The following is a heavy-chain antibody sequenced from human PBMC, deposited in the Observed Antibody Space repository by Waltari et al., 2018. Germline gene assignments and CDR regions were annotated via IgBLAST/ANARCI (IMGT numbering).Heavy chain of an antibody. V-gene: IGHV4-61*02. CDR1: GGPISSGSYY. Sequence: QVQLQESGPGLVKPSQTLSLTCTVSGGPISSGSYYWSWIRQPAGTGLEWVGRIYTSGSTNYNPSLKSRVTISVDTSKNQFSRKLSSVTAADTAVYYCARVPYYDSSGYPGPFDIWGQGTMVTVSS. CDR3: ARVPYYDSSGYPGPFDI. CDR2: IYTSGST. D-gene: IGHD3-22*01. J-gene: IGHJ3*02.